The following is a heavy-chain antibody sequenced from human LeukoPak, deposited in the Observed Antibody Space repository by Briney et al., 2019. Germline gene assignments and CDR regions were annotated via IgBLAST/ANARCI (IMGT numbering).Heavy chain of an antibody. J-gene: IGHJ6*03. CDR1: GYTFTGYY. Sequence: ASVKVSCKASGYTFTGYYMHWVRQAPGQGLEWMGWINPNSGGTNYAQKFQGRVTMTRDTSISTAYMELSRLRSDDTAVYYCARKGNDLGYYYYYYMDVWGKGTTVTVFS. CDR3: ARKGNDLGYYYYYYMDV. CDR2: INPNSGGT. V-gene: IGHV1-2*02. D-gene: IGHD1-1*01.